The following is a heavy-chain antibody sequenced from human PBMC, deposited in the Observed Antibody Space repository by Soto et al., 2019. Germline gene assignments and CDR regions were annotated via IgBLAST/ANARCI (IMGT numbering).Heavy chain of an antibody. J-gene: IGHJ6*02. Sequence: TSETLSLTCTVSGGSLSSSSYYWGWIRQPPGKGLEWIGSIYYSGSTYYNPSLKSRVTISVDTSKNQFSLKLSSVTAADTAVYYCARRGATENYYYGMDVWGQGTTVTVSS. CDR3: ARRGATENYYYGMDV. CDR2: IYYSGST. V-gene: IGHV4-39*01. CDR1: GGSLSSSSYY. D-gene: IGHD1-26*01.